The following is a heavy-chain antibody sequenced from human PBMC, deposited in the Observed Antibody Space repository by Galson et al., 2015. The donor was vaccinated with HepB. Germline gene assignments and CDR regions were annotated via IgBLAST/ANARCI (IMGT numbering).Heavy chain of an antibody. J-gene: IGHJ1*01. V-gene: IGHV3-30-3*01. CDR2: ISHEGTNK. D-gene: IGHD3-10*01. Sequence: SLRLSCAASGFSFFSYAMHWVRQAPGKGLEWVAVISHEGTNKYYADSVQGRVTMTTDTSTSTAHMELRSLRSDDTAVDYCARGPWFGELTGILVFQHWGQGTLVTVSS. CDR1: GFSFFSYA. CDR3: ARGPWFGELTGILVFQH.